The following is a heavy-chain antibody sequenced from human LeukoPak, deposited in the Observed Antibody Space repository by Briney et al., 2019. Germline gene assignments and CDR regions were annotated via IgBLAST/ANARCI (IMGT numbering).Heavy chain of an antibody. Sequence: ASVKVSCKASGYTFTSYYMHWVRQAPGQGLEWMGIINPSGGSTSYAQKFQGRVTMTRDTSISTAYMELSRLRSDDTAVYYCAREKIYWVGGVFFLTPGGRGPRV. CDR2: INPSGGST. D-gene: IGHD3-16*01. J-gene: IGHJ2*01. CDR1: GYTFTSYY. CDR3: AREKIYWVGGVFFLTP. V-gene: IGHV1-46*01.